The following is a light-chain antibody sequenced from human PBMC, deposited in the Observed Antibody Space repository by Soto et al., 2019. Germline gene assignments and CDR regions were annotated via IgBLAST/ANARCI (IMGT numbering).Light chain of an antibody. V-gene: IGKV1-33*01. CDR2: DAS. CDR3: QHYNSYSPWT. J-gene: IGKJ1*01. CDR1: QDITNQ. Sequence: DIQMTQSPSSLSASVGDTVTITCQASQDITNQINWYQQRPGKAPNLLIYDASHLETGVPSRFSGSGSGTEFTLTISSLQPDDFATYYCQHYNSYSPWTFGQGTKVEIK.